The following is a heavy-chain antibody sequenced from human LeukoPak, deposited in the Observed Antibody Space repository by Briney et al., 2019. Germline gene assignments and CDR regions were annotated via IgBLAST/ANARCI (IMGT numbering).Heavy chain of an antibody. CDR1: GGSISSYY. D-gene: IGHD6-13*01. J-gene: IGHJ4*02. CDR2: IYYSGST. Sequence: KPSETLSLTCTVSGGSISSYYWSWIRQPPGKGLEWIGYIYYSGSTNYNPSLKSRVTISVDTSKNQFSLKLSSVTAADTAVYYCARGEAGSLDYWGQGTLVTVSS. V-gene: IGHV4-59*01. CDR3: ARGEAGSLDY.